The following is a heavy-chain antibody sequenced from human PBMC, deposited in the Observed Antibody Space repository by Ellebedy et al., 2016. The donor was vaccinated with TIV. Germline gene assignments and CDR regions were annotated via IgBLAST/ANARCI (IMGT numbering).Heavy chain of an antibody. D-gene: IGHD2-21*01. J-gene: IGHJ4*02. CDR2: INANNGNT. CDR3: ARDFNCEVDY. V-gene: IGHV1-18*04. CDR1: GYTFTSYG. Sequence: AASVQVSCKASGYTFTSYGISWVRQAPGQGLEWLGWINANNGNTNYAQIFQGRVTVTTDTSTTTAYMELRSLGSDDTAIYYCARDFNCEVDYWGKGTQVTVSS.